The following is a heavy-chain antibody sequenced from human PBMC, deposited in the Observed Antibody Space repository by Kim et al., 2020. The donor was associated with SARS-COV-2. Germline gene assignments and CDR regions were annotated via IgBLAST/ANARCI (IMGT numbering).Heavy chain of an antibody. D-gene: IGHD1-26*01. V-gene: IGHV3-15*01. J-gene: IGHJ4*02. CDR3: TPQWAARLRGDFDY. Sequence: AAPVKGRFTISRDDSKNTLYLQMNSLKTEDTAVYYCTPQWAARLRGDFDYWGQGTLVTVSS.